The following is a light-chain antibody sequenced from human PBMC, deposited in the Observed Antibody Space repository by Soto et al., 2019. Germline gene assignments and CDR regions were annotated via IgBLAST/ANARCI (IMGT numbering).Light chain of an antibody. V-gene: IGLV2-23*01. J-gene: IGLJ2*01. Sequence: QSVLTQPASVSGSPGQSITISCSGTSSDVGSYNLVSWYQQHPGKAPKLMIYEGSKRQSGVSNRFSVSKSGNTASLTISGLQAEDEADYYCCSYAGSSTYVVFGGGTKVTVL. CDR2: EGS. CDR3: CSYAGSSTYVV. CDR1: SSDVGSYNL.